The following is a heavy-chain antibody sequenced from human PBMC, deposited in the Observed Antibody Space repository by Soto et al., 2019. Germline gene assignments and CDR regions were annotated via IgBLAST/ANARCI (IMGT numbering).Heavy chain of an antibody. CDR2: ISGSDDST. CDR3: AKRSSSSTFDS. J-gene: IGHJ4*02. Sequence: EVQLLESGGGLVQPGESLRLSCAASGFTFSSYAMSWVRQAPGKGLEWVSVISGSDDSTYYADSVKGRFTISRDNSKNTLYRQMTSLRAEDTAVYYWAKRSSSSTFDSWGQGTLVTVSS. V-gene: IGHV3-23*01. CDR1: GFTFSSYA. D-gene: IGHD6-6*01.